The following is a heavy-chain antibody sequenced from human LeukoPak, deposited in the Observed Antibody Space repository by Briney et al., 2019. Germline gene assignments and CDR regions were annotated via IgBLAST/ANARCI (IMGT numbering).Heavy chain of an antibody. V-gene: IGHV1-2*04. CDR2: IYPNSGGT. J-gene: IGHJ6*02. D-gene: IGHD3-10*01. CDR1: GYTFTGYY. Sequence: ASVKVSCKASGYTFTGYYMHWVRQAPGQGLEWMGWIYPNSGGTNYAQKFQGWVTMTRDTSISTAYMELSRLRSDDTAVYYCARGGEALLWFGESPHYYYGMDVWGQGTTVTVSS. CDR3: ARGGEALLWFGESPHYYYGMDV.